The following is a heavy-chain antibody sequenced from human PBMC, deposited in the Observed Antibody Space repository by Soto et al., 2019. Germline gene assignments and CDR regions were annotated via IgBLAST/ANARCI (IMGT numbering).Heavy chain of an antibody. D-gene: IGHD3-16*02. J-gene: IGHJ4*02. Sequence: ASVKVSCKASGYTFTSYDISWVRQAPGQGLERMGWISAYNGNTNYAQKLQGRVTMTTDTSTSTAYMELRSLRSDDTAVYYCARVSLDYIWGSYQPPDHDYWGQGTLVTVSS. V-gene: IGHV1-18*01. CDR3: ARVSLDYIWGSYQPPDHDY. CDR1: GYTFTSYD. CDR2: ISAYNGNT.